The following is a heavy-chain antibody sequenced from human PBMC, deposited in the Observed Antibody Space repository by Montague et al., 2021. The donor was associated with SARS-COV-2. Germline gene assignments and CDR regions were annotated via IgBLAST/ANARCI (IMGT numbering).Heavy chain of an antibody. CDR2: IYYSGST. J-gene: IGHJ5*02. Sequence: SETLSLTCTVSGGSISSSSYYWGWIRQPPGKGLEWIGSIYYSGSTYYNPSLESRVTISVDMSKNQFSLKPSSVTAADTAVYYCARQSQAEIVLMVYAMGGWFDPWGQGTLVTVSS. CDR3: ARQSQAEIVLMVYAMGGWFDP. V-gene: IGHV4-39*01. D-gene: IGHD2-8*01. CDR1: GGSISSSSYY.